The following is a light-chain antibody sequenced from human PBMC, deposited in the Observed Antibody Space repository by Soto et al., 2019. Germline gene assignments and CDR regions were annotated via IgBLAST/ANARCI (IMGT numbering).Light chain of an antibody. Sequence: SVLIQSTATLSLSPGERATLSCRASQSVSSYLAWYQQKPGQAPRLLIYDASNRATGIPARFSGSGSGTDFTLTISSLEPEDFAVYYCQQRSNWPTFGGGTKVDIK. J-gene: IGKJ4*01. CDR3: QQRSNWPT. V-gene: IGKV3-11*01. CDR1: QSVSSY. CDR2: DAS.